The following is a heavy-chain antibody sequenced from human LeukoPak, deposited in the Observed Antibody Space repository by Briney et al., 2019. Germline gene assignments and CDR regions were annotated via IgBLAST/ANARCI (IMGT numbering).Heavy chain of an antibody. CDR1: GFTFSTSA. J-gene: IGHJ4*02. Sequence: PGGSLRLSCAASGFTFSTSAMNWVRQAPGKGLEWVSAISGSGDSTYSADSVKGRFTISRDNSKNTLYLQMNSLRAEDTAVYYCIRHVNYNEPWLNWGQGTLVTVSS. V-gene: IGHV3-23*01. CDR3: IRHVNYNEPWLN. CDR2: ISGSGDST. D-gene: IGHD4-11*01.